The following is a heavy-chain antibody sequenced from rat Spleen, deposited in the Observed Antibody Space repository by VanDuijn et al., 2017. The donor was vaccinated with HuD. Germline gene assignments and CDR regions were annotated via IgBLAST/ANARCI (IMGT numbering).Heavy chain of an antibody. V-gene: IGHV2-72*01. J-gene: IGHJ2*01. D-gene: IGHD1-9*01. Sequence: QVQLKESGPGLVQPSQTLFLTCTVSGFSLTNYHVTWVRQPPGKSLVWMGTIWAGGHTTYNSAIQSRLSISRDTSKTQVFLKMNSLQPEDTGTYYGARQEAYYGYNSYYFDYWGQGVMVTVSS. CDR2: IWAGGHT. CDR1: GFSLTNYH. CDR3: ARQEAYYGYNSYYFDY.